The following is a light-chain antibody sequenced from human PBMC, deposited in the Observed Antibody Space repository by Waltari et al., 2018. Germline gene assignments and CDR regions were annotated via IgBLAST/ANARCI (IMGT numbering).Light chain of an antibody. V-gene: IGLV2-14*03. CDR3: SSYPRTGTWL. CDR1: SSDSVDYDF. J-gene: IGLJ3*02. Sequence: QSALTQPASVSGSPGQSVTISCTGTSSDSVDYDFVSWYQQHPGKAPKLIIFDVTTRPSGVSNRFSGSKSGSTVSLTISGLQAEDEADYFCSSYPRTGTWLFGGGTKLTVL. CDR2: DVT.